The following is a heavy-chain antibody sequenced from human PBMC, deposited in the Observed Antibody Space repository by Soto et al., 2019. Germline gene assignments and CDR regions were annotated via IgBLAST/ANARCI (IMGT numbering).Heavy chain of an antibody. CDR2: IIPIFGTA. V-gene: IGHV1-69*13. CDR3: ARGREVGYSSSWPLDY. J-gene: IGHJ4*02. D-gene: IGHD6-13*01. CDR1: GGTFSSYA. Sequence: SVKVSFKASGGTFSSYAISWLRQAPGQGLEWMGGIIPIFGTANYAQKFQGRVTITADESTSTAYMELSSLRSEDTAVYYCARGREVGYSSSWPLDYWGQGTLVTVSS.